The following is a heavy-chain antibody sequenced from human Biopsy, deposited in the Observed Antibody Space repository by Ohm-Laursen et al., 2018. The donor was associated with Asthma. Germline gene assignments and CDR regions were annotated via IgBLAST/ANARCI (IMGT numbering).Heavy chain of an antibody. D-gene: IGHD6-13*01. Sequence: SQTLSLTCSLSSGSGGYMRSGNYYWGWIRQPPGKGLEWIGSIYYSGTTYYNPSLESRVTVSADTSKKQFSLKLTSVTAADTAVYYCVRGSSSWHHGPFHYYYGLDVWGQGTTANVSS. J-gene: IGHJ6*02. CDR2: IYYSGTT. CDR3: VRGSSSWHHGPFHYYYGLDV. CDR1: SGSGGYMRSGNYY. V-gene: IGHV4-39*01.